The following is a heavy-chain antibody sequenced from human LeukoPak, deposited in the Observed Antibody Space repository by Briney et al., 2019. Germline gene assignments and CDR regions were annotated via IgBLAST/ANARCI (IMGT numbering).Heavy chain of an antibody. CDR2: ISYDGSNK. CDR3: ARDREQWLETDAFDI. CDR1: GFTFNSYV. Sequence: PGGSLRLSCAASGFTFNSYVMHWVRQAPGKGLEWVAVISYDGSNKYYADSVKGRFTISRDNSKNTLYLQMNSLRAEDTAVYYCARDREQWLETDAFDIWGQGTMVTVSS. D-gene: IGHD6-19*01. V-gene: IGHV3-30-3*01. J-gene: IGHJ3*02.